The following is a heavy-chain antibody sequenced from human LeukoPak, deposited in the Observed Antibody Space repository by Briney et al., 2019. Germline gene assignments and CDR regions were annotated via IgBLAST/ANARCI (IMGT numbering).Heavy chain of an antibody. Sequence: GGSLRLSCVASGFTFSSYEMNWVRPAPGGGPQWVSYISPNGEAIYYADSVKGRFTTSRDNAENSLYLQMNNLKVEDTAVYYCARDLARSGYGDYWGQGTLVTVSS. CDR3: ARDLARSGYGDY. V-gene: IGHV3-48*03. D-gene: IGHD5-12*01. CDR1: GFTFSSYE. J-gene: IGHJ4*02. CDR2: ISPNGEAI.